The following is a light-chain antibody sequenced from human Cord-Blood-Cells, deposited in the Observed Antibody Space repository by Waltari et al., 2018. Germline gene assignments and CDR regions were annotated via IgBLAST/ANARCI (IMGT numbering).Light chain of an antibody. Sequence: QSVLTQPPSASGTPGQRVTISCSGRSSNIGSTYVSWYQQLPGTAPKLLSYRNKQRPSGVPDRFSGSKSGTSASLAISGLRSEDEADYYCAAWDDSLSGVVFGGGTKLTVL. V-gene: IGLV1-47*01. CDR1: SSNIGSTY. J-gene: IGLJ2*01. CDR2: RNK. CDR3: AAWDDSLSGVV.